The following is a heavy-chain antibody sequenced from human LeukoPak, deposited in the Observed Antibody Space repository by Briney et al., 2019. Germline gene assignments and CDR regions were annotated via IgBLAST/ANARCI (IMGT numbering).Heavy chain of an antibody. D-gene: IGHD6-13*01. J-gene: IGHJ3*01. CDR3: TRVRYSRLGGRLDAFDV. CDR2: IRSKPYGGTT. V-gene: IGHV3-49*03. CDR1: GFTFGDYA. Sequence: GGSLRLSCTGSGFTFGDYAMSWFRQAPGKGLEWVGFIRSKPYGGTTESAASVKGRFTISRDDSRSIAYLQMDSLRTEDTAVYYCTRVRYSRLGGRLDAFDVWGLGTMVTVSS.